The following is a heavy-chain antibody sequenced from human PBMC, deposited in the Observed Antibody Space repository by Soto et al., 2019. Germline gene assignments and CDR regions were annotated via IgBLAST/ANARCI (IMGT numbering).Heavy chain of an antibody. D-gene: IGHD6-13*01. Sequence: GGSLRLSCAASGFSFSSYAMNWVRQAPGKGLEWVSSISASGVITHYADSVKGRFTISRDNSKNTLYLQMNSLRAEDTAVYYSAKGMGISWYSDYWGQGTLVTVSS. J-gene: IGHJ4*02. V-gene: IGHV3-23*01. CDR3: AKGMGISWYSDY. CDR2: ISASGVIT. CDR1: GFSFSSYA.